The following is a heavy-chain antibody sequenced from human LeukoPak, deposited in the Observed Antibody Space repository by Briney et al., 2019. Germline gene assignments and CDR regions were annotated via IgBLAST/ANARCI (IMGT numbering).Heavy chain of an antibody. J-gene: IGHJ6*02. Sequence: ASVKVSCKASGGTFSSYAISWVRQAPGQGLEWMGGIIPIFGTANYAQKFQGRVTITADESTSTAYMELSSLRSEDTAVYYCARVRRYYYDSSGYYFFEYYYYYGMDVWGQGTTVTVSS. V-gene: IGHV1-69*13. CDR3: ARVRRYYYDSSGYYFFEYYYYYGMDV. CDR2: IIPIFGTA. CDR1: GGTFSSYA. D-gene: IGHD3-22*01.